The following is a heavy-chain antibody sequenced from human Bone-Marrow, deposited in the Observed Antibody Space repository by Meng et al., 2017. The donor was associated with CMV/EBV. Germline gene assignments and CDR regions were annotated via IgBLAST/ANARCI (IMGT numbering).Heavy chain of an antibody. CDR3: ARDFPYYDFWSGSHGFDD. CDR1: GFTFSTYG. CDR2: IRHDGGNK. J-gene: IGHJ4*02. V-gene: IGHV3-30*02. Sequence: GESLKISCAASGFTFSTYGMHWVRQAPGKGLEWVAFIRHDGGNKYYADSVKGRFTISRDNSKNTVYLQMNSLRAEDTAVYYCARDFPYYDFWSGSHGFDDWGQGTLVTVSS. D-gene: IGHD3-3*01.